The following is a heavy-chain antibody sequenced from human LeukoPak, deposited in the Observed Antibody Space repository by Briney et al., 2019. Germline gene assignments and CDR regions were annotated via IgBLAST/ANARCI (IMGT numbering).Heavy chain of an antibody. Sequence: PSETLSLTCAVYGGSFSGYYWSWIRQPPGRGLEWIGSIYYSGSTYYNPSLKSRVTISVDTSKNQFSLKLSSVTAADTAVYYCARASIVGATPGAFDIWGQGTMVTVSS. CDR2: IYYSGST. D-gene: IGHD1-26*01. V-gene: IGHV4-34*01. J-gene: IGHJ3*02. CDR3: ARASIVGATPGAFDI. CDR1: GGSFSGYY.